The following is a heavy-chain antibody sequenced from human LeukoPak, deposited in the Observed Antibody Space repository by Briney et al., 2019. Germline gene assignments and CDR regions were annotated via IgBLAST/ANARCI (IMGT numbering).Heavy chain of an antibody. D-gene: IGHD2-15*01. Sequence: ASVKVSCKASGYTFTGYYLHWVRQAPGQGLEWMGWIKPNSGDTNYAQKFQGRVTMTRDTSISTAYMELSRLRSDDTAVYYCARDSGSGGSPHMYYYYYYMDVWGKGTTVTVSS. V-gene: IGHV1-2*02. CDR1: GYTFTGYY. CDR2: IKPNSGDT. CDR3: ARDSGSGGSPHMYYYYYYMDV. J-gene: IGHJ6*03.